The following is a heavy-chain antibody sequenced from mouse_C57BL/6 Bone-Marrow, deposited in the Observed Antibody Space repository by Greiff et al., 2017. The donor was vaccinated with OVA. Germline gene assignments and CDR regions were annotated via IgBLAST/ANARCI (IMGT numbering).Heavy chain of an antibody. Sequence: EVQLQQSGAELVRPGASVKLSCTASGFNIKDDYMHWVKQRPEQGLEWIGWIDPENGDTEYASKFQGKATITADTSSNTAYLQLSSLTSEDTAVYYCTTTYCYGSSRDYWGQGTTLTVSS. V-gene: IGHV14-4*01. J-gene: IGHJ2*01. CDR1: GFNIKDDY. CDR2: IDPENGDT. D-gene: IGHD1-1*01. CDR3: TTTYCYGSSRDY.